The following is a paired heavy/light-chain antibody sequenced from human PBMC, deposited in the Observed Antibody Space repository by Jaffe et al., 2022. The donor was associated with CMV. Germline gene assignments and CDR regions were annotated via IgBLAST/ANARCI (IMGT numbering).Light chain of an antibody. CDR3: CSYAGNTLV. J-gene: IGLJ2*01. V-gene: IGLV2-23*02. Sequence: QSALTQPASVSGSPGQSITISCTGTNSDVGSYNLVSWYQQHPGKAPKLIIYEVTEWPSGISSRFAGFKSGDTASLTIFGLQAEDEADYYCCSYAGNTLVFGGGTRVTVL. CDR2: EVT. CDR1: NSDVGSYNL.
Heavy chain of an antibody. J-gene: IGHJ1*01. CDR1: GFTFSNYA. CDR3: AKALGGSGNHLWSPLS. V-gene: IGHV3-30*18. Sequence: QVQLVESGGGVVQPGRSLRVSCAASGFTFSNYAMHWVRQAPGKGLEWVTLTSYNGGEKYYADSVKGRFTVSRDNSKSTVYLQMNSLRAEDTAVYYCAKALGGSGNHLWSPLSWGQGTLVIVSS. CDR2: TSYNGGEK. D-gene: IGHD3-10*01.